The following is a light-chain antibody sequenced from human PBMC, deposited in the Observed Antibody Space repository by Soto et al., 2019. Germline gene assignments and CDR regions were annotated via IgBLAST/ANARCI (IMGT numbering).Light chain of an antibody. CDR3: MQALQRGFT. CDR1: QSLLHSNGYNY. V-gene: IGKV2-28*01. Sequence: DLVMTQSPLSLPVTPGEPASISCRSSQSLLHSNGYNYLDWYLQKPGQSPQLLIYLGSNRASGVPDRFSGSGSGTDFTLKISRVEAEDVGVYYCMQALQRGFTFGPGTKVDIK. CDR2: LGS. J-gene: IGKJ3*01.